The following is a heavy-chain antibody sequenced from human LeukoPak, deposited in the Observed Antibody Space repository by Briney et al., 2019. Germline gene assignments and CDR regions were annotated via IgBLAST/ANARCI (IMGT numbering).Heavy chain of an antibody. CDR1: GFTFSSYR. J-gene: IGHJ6*03. Sequence: PGGSLRLSCAASGFTFSSYRMSWVRQAPGKGLESVATIKQDGSAKEYVDSVKGRFTISRGNAKESLYLQMNNLRADDTGVYYCARDKVPYYYYYYMDVWGKGTTVTVSS. CDR3: ARDKVPYYYYYYMDV. V-gene: IGHV3-7*01. CDR2: IKQDGSAK.